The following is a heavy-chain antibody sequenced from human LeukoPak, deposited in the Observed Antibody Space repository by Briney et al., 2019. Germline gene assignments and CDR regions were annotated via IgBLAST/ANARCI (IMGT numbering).Heavy chain of an antibody. CDR2: ISHGGGKE. CDR3: AKTLDGFWPQFDF. D-gene: IGHD5-24*01. CDR1: GFPFHDHD. V-gene: IGHV3-30*18. Sequence: GGSLRLSCAASGFPFHDHDMYWVRQTPGKGLEWVALISHGGGKEHYVESVKGRFTISRDNSRNTVYLQMSSLRSDDTAIYYCAKTLDGFWPQFDFWGQGTLLTVSS. J-gene: IGHJ4*02.